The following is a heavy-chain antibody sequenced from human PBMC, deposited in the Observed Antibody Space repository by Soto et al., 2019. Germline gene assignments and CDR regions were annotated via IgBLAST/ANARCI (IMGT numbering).Heavy chain of an antibody. D-gene: IGHD3-10*01. CDR2: ISHSGSST. CDR1: GVTFSNYA. Sequence: EVQFLESGGGLVQPGGSLRLSCAASGVTFSNYAMNWVRQAPGKGLEWVSGISHSGSSTYYADSVKGRFTISRDNSKNPLFLQMNSLTAEDTAVYYCAKGSWVHHGSEGGNWLDPWGQGTLVTVSS. CDR3: AKGSWVHHGSEGGNWLDP. V-gene: IGHV3-23*01. J-gene: IGHJ5*02.